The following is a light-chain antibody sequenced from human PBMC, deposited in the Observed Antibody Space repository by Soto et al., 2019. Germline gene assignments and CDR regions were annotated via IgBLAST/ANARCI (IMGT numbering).Light chain of an antibody. J-gene: IGKJ1*01. V-gene: IGKV3-20*01. Sequence: EIVLTLSPGTLSLSPGERATLSCRASQSVSNSFLAWYQQKPGQAPRLLIYGASNRATGIPDRFSGSGSGTDFTLTISRLEPEDFAVYYCQQYVTSPWAFGQGTKVEIE. CDR2: GAS. CDR1: QSVSNSF. CDR3: QQYVTSPWA.